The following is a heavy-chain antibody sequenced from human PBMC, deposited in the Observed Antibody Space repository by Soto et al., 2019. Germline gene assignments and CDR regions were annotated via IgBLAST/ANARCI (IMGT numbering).Heavy chain of an antibody. CDR1: GFTFSDYC. Sequence: QVQLVESGGGLVKPGGSLRLSCAASGFTFSDYCMSWIRQAPGKGLEWVSNIGYSGTPIYYADSVKGRFTISRDNAKNSLYLQMNSLSAEDTAVYYCARVDNHLDYWGQGTLVTVSS. D-gene: IGHD1-1*01. J-gene: IGHJ4*02. V-gene: IGHV3-11*01. CDR3: ARVDNHLDY. CDR2: IGYSGTPI.